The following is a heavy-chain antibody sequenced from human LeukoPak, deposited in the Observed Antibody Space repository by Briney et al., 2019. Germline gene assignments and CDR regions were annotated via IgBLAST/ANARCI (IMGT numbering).Heavy chain of an antibody. J-gene: IGHJ4*02. Sequence: SETLSLTCTVSSGSISSSNYYWSWIRQPAGKGLEWIGRISTIGSTNYNPSLNSRVTISIDTSKNQFSLKLSSVTAADTAVYYCARVDSSYGYAGGHYLDYWGQGTLVTVSS. CDR3: ARVDSSYGYAGGHYLDY. V-gene: IGHV4-61*02. CDR1: SGSISSSNYY. CDR2: ISTIGST. D-gene: IGHD5-18*01.